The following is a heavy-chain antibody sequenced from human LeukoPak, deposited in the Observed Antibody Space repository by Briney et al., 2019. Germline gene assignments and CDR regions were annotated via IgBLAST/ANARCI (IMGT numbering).Heavy chain of an antibody. V-gene: IGHV3-15*01. Sequence: PGGSLTLSCAASGFTFSNAWMNWVRQAPGKGLEWVGRIKSKTDGGTADYPAPVRGRFTNSRDDSNNTLYLQMNRLKTEDTAVYFCTTEGGAYSIRFDYWGQGTLVTVSS. CDR1: GFTFSNAW. CDR3: TTEGGAYSIRFDY. J-gene: IGHJ4*02. D-gene: IGHD2-15*01. CDR2: IKSKTDGGTA.